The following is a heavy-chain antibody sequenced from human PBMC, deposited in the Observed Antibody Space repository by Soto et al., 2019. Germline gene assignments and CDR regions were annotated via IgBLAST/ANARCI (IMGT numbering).Heavy chain of an antibody. CDR1: GYSFTSYW. CDR2: IYPGDSDT. V-gene: IGHV5-51*01. J-gene: IGHJ3*02. CDR3: ARGGPIILVVSIDAFDI. D-gene: IGHD3-22*01. Sequence: PGESLKISCKGSGYSFTSYWIGWVRQMPGKGLEWMGIIYPGDSDTRYSPSFQGQVTISADKSISTAYLQWSSLKASDTAMYYWARGGPIILVVSIDAFDIWGQGTMFTVPS.